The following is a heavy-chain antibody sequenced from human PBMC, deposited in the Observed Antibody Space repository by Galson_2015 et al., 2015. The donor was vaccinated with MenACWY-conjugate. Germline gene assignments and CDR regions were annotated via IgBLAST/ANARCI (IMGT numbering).Heavy chain of an antibody. CDR1: GSTLTSDW. J-gene: IGHJ4*02. V-gene: IGHV3-74*01. Sequence: SLRLSCAASGSTLTSDWMHWVRQAPGKGLEWVSRINRDGRSTSYADFVKGRFTVSRDSAKNTLYLEMTSLRVEDTAVYYCGRPHSTSHYCVDYWGRGTLVTVSS. CDR3: GRPHSTSHYCVDY. D-gene: IGHD2-2*01. CDR2: INRDGRST.